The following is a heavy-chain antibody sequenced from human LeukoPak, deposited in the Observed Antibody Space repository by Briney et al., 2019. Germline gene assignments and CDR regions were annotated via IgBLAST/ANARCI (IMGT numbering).Heavy chain of an antibody. CDR3: ARGSLGGYCSSTSCYRNNWFDP. CDR1: GGSFSGYY. D-gene: IGHD2-2*01. Sequence: SETLSLTCAVYGGSFSGYYWSWIRQPPGKGLEWIGEINHSGSTNYNLSLKSRVTISVGTSKNQFSLKLSSVTAADTAVYYCARGSLGGYCSSTSCYRNNWFDPWGQGTLVTVSS. J-gene: IGHJ5*02. V-gene: IGHV4-34*01. CDR2: INHSGST.